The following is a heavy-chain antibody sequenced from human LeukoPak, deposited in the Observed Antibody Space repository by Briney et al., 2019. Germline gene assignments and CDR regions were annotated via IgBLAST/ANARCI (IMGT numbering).Heavy chain of an antibody. CDR3: ARLGNSWRLSWFDP. J-gene: IGHJ5*02. D-gene: IGHD6-13*01. Sequence: SETLSLTCVVYGGSFNGYYWSWIRQPPGKGLEWIGEINHSGSTNYNPSLKSRVTMSVDTSKNQTSLKLSSVTAADTAVYHCARLGNSWRLSWFDPWGQGTLVTVSS. CDR2: INHSGST. CDR1: GGSFNGYY. V-gene: IGHV4-34*01.